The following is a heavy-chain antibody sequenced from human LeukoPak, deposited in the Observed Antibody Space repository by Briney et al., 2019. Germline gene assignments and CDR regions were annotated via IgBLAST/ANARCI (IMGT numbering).Heavy chain of an antibody. V-gene: IGHV3-9*01. CDR2: ISWNSGSI. CDR1: GFTFDDYA. J-gene: IGHJ5*02. CDR3: AKFQGWSDP. Sequence: PGGSLRLSCAASGFTFDDYAMHWVRQAPGKGLEWVSGISWNSGSIGYADSVKGRFTISRDNAKNSLYLQMNSLRAEDTALYYCAKFQGWSDPWGQGTLVTVSS.